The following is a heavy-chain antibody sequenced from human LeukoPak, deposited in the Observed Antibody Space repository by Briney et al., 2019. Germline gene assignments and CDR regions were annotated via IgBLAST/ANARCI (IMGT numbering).Heavy chain of an antibody. D-gene: IGHD4-17*01. CDR1: GFTFSSYA. CDR2: ISGSGTST. Sequence: GGSLRLSCAASGFTFSSYAMTWVRQAPGKGLEWVSTISGSGTSTNYADSVKGRFTISRDNSKNTLYVQMSSLRAEDTAVYYCARDSYGDYYHDYWGQGTLVTVSS. J-gene: IGHJ4*02. CDR3: ARDSYGDYYHDY. V-gene: IGHV3-23*01.